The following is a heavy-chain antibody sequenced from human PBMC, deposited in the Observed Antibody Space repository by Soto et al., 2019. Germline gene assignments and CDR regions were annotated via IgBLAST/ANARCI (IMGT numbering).Heavy chain of an antibody. D-gene: IGHD6-13*01. CDR1: SGSISTYY. CDR2: IYTSGST. V-gene: IGHV4-4*07. CDR3: AGGAAADYFDY. J-gene: IGHJ4*02. Sequence: QVQLQESGPGLVRASETLSLTCTVSSGSISTYYWSWIRQPAGKGLEWIGRIYTSGSTLYNPSLRSRVTMAVDTSKNQFSLKLTSVTAADTAVYYCAGGAAADYFDYWGQGTLVTVSS.